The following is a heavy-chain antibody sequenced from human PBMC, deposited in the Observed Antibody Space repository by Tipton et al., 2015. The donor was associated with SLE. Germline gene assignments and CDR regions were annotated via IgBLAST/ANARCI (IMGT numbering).Heavy chain of an antibody. Sequence: GLVKPSETLSLTCLVSGESFSDNLWSWIRQPPGKGLEWIGDINHSGRIDYNPSLMSRVTISEATSKNQFSLTLTSVTAADTGIYYCARGVAIYWITYYDYYMDVWGKGTTVTVSS. D-gene: IGHD2-2*03. V-gene: IGHV4-34*01. J-gene: IGHJ6*03. CDR1: GESFSDNL. CDR2: INHSGRI. CDR3: ARGVAIYWITYYDYYMDV.